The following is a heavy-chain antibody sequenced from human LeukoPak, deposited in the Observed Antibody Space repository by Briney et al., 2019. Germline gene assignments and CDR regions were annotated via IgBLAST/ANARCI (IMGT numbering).Heavy chain of an antibody. CDR2: IYYSGST. J-gene: IGHJ4*02. V-gene: IGHV4-59*01. D-gene: IGHD1-26*01. Sequence: SETLSLTCAVYGGSFSGYYWSWIRQPPGKGLEWIGYIYYSGSTNYNPSLKSRVTISVDTSKNQFSLKLSSVTAADTAVYYCARGTQWELPDYYFDYWGQGTLVTVSS. CDR3: ARGTQWELPDYYFDY. CDR1: GGSFSGYY.